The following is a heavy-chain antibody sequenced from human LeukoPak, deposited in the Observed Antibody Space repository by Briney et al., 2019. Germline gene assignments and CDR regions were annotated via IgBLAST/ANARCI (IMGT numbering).Heavy chain of an antibody. J-gene: IGHJ2*01. CDR3: ARDLTIDSSGYYYSGYFDL. D-gene: IGHD3-22*01. Sequence: GASVKVSCKASGYTFTSYYMHWVRQAPGQGLEWMGIINPSGGSTSYAQKFQGRVTMTRDMSTSTVYMELSSLRSEDTAVYYCARDLTIDSSGYYYSGYFDLWGRGTLVTVSS. CDR2: INPSGGST. V-gene: IGHV1-46*01. CDR1: GYTFTSYY.